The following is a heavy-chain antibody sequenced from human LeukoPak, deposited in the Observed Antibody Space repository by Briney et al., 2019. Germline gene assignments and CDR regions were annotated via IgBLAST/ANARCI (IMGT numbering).Heavy chain of an antibody. J-gene: IGHJ4*02. CDR2: INHSGST. V-gene: IGHV4-34*01. CDR3: ARYDGGGSCYYFDY. CDR1: GGSFSGYY. Sequence: PSETLSLTCAVYGGSFSGYYWSWLRQPPGKGLEWVGEINHSGSTNYNPSLKSRVTISVDTSKNQFSLKLSSVTAADTAVYYCARYDGGGSCYYFDYWGQGTLVTVSS. D-gene: IGHD2-15*01.